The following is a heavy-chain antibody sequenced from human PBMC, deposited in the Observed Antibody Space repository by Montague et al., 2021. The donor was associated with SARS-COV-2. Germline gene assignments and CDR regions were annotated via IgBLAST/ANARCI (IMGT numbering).Heavy chain of an antibody. J-gene: IGHJ4*02. CDR2: VHYTGST. CDR1: GGSISSYY. CDR3: ARAQNTCFIANCVNYFEV. V-gene: IGHV4-59*01. D-gene: IGHD1-1*01. Sequence: SETLSLTCGVSGGSISSYYWSWIRQPPGKGLEWIGYVHYTGSTKYTPSLKTRVTLSLDTPKNHFSLKLRSETAADTAIYYCARAQNTCFIANCVNYFEVWGLGALVTVSS.